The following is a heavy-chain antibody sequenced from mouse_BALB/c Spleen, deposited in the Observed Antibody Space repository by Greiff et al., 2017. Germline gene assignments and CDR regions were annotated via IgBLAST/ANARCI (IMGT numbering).Heavy chain of an antibody. V-gene: IGHV5-6*01. J-gene: IGHJ2*01. D-gene: IGHD1-1*01. CDR3: AREGYYYGSEYYFDY. CDR2: ISSGGSYT. Sequence: EVQGVESGGDLVKPGGSLKLSCAASGFTFSSYGMSWVRQTPDKRLEWVATISSGGSYTYYPDSVKGRFTISRDNAKNTLYLQMSSLKSEDTAMYYCAREGYYYGSEYYFDYWGQGTTLTVSS. CDR1: GFTFSSYG.